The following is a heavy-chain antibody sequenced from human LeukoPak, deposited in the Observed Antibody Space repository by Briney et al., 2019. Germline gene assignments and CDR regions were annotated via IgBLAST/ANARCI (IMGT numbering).Heavy chain of an antibody. J-gene: IGHJ5*02. V-gene: IGHV4-34*01. CDR3: AREGDSSSWTLNWFDP. D-gene: IGHD6-13*01. Sequence: SSETLSLTCAVYGGSFSGYYWSWIRQPPGKGLEWIGEINHSGSTNYNPSLKSRVTISVDTSKNQFSLKLSSVTAADTAVYYCAREGDSSSWTLNWFDPWGQGTLVTVSS. CDR2: INHSGST. CDR1: GGSFSGYY.